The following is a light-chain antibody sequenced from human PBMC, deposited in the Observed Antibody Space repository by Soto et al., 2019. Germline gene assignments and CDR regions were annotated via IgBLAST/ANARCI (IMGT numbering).Light chain of an antibody. J-gene: IGKJ1*01. CDR1: QSISSW. Sequence: DIQMTQSPSTLSASVGDRVTITCRASQSISSWLAWYQQKPGKAPKLLIYKASNLESGVPSRFSGSGSGTEFTLSISSLQPDDFATYYCQMYNSYSWTFGQGTKVDIK. CDR2: KAS. V-gene: IGKV1-5*03. CDR3: QMYNSYSWT.